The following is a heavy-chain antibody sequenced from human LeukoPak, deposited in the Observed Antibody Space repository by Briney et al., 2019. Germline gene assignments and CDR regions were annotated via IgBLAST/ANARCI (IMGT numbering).Heavy chain of an antibody. CDR3: ARDYYDSSGYRQNYFDY. V-gene: IGHV1-18*01. J-gene: IGHJ4*02. Sequence: ASVKVSCKASGYTFTSYGISWVRQAPGQGLEWMGWIGAYNVNTNYAQKLQVRLTLTTATSTSTAYMELRGLRSDDPAVYYCARDYYDSSGYRQNYFDYWGQGTLVTVSS. CDR1: GYTFTSYG. D-gene: IGHD3-22*01. CDR2: IGAYNVNT.